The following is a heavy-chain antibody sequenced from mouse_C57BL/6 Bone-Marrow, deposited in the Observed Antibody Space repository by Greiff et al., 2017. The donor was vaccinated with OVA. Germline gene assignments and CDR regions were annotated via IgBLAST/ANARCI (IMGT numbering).Heavy chain of an antibody. CDR2: IYPGNSDT. CDR1: GYTFTSSW. CDR3: TSIYYDYDEGC. V-gene: IGHV1-5*01. Sequence: VQLQQSGTVLARPGGSVKMSCKTSGYTFTSSWMPWVKQRPGQGLEWVGGIYPGNSDTSYNQKFKGKAKLTAVTSASTAYMELSSLTNEDSAVYYCTSIYYDYDEGCWGQGTTLTVSS. J-gene: IGHJ2*01. D-gene: IGHD2-4*01.